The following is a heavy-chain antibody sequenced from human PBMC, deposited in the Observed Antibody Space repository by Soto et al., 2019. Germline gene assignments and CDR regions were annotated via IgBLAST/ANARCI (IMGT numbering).Heavy chain of an antibody. V-gene: IGHV3-23*01. CDR2: ISGRHSNT. CDR3: AKLSLGDTAMAVSGDY. CDR1: GFPFSVYT. D-gene: IGHD5-18*01. Sequence: PGGSLRLSCAASGFPFSVYTMSWVRQAPGKGLEWVSAISGRHSNTYYYADSVKGRFTISRDNSKNTLYLQMNSLRAEDTAVYYCAKLSLGDTAMAVSGDYWGQGTLVTVSS. J-gene: IGHJ4*02.